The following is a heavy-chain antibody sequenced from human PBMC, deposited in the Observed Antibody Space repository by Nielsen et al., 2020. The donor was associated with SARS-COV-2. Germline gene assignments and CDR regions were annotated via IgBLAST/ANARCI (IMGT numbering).Heavy chain of an antibody. CDR3: ARDGPGAFDI. Sequence: GGSLRLSCKASGFSFSSYNMNWVRQAPGKGLEWVSSITSCTSYTYCADSVYYADSMRGRFIISRDNGKNSLYLQMNSLRAEDTAVYYCARDGPGAFDIWGQGTMVTVSS. CDR2: ITSCTSYTYCADSV. J-gene: IGHJ3*02. V-gene: IGHV3-21*06. CDR1: GFSFSSYN.